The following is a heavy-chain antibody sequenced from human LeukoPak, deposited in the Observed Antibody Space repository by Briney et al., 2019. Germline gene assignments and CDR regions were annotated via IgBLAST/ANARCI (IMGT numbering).Heavy chain of an antibody. V-gene: IGHV1-69*04. CDR3: ARDRDYGDYWNFDY. D-gene: IGHD4-17*01. CDR1: GGTFSSYA. Sequence: ASVKVSCKASGGTFSSYAISWVRQAPGQGLEWMGRIIPIFGIANYAQKFQGRVTITADKSTSTAYMELSSLRSEDTAVYYCARDRDYGDYWNFDYWGQGTLVTVSS. J-gene: IGHJ4*02. CDR2: IIPIFGIA.